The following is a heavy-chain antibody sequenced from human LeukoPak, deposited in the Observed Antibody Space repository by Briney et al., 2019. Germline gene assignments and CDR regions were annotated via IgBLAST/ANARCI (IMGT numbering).Heavy chain of an antibody. CDR3: AKDHRDYSNYADY. J-gene: IGHJ4*02. CDR1: GFTFSSYA. D-gene: IGHD4-11*01. Sequence: GGSLRLSCAASGFTFSSYAMSWVRKAPGKGLEWVSAISGSGGSTYYADSVKGRFTISRDNSKNTLYLQMNSLRAEDTAVYYCAKDHRDYSNYADYWGQGTLVTVSS. V-gene: IGHV3-23*01. CDR2: ISGSGGST.